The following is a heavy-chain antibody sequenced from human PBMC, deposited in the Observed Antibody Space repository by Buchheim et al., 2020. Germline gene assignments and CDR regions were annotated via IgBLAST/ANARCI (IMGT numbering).Heavy chain of an antibody. V-gene: IGHV3-30*18. D-gene: IGHD3-3*01. CDR2: ISYDGSNK. Sequence: QVQLVESGGGVVQPGRSLRLSCAASGFTFSSYGMHWVRQAPGKGLEWVAVISYDGSNKYYADSVKGRFTISRDNSKNTLYLQMNSLRAEDTAVYYCAKPHYDFWSGSPDYWGQGTL. CDR1: GFTFSSYG. J-gene: IGHJ4*02. CDR3: AKPHYDFWSGSPDY.